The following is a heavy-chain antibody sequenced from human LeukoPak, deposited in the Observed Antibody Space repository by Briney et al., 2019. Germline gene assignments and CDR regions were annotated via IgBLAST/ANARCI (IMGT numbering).Heavy chain of an antibody. CDR3: ARGGGNFDY. J-gene: IGHJ4*02. Sequence: GGSLRLSCAASEFTFSSYTINWVRQAPGKGLEWVSSISSTSTYISYADSVKGRFTISRDNAKNSLYLQMDSLRAEDTAVYYCARGGGNFDYWGQGTLVTVSS. CDR2: ISSTSTYI. CDR1: EFTFSSYT. V-gene: IGHV3-21*01. D-gene: IGHD2-15*01.